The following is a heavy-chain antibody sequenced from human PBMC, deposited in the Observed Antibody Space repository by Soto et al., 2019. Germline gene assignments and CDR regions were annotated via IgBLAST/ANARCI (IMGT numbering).Heavy chain of an antibody. CDR1: GYTFTSYD. CDR3: ARGVGCSSTSCYSNYYDYMDV. J-gene: IGHJ6*03. CDR2: MNPNSGNK. D-gene: IGHD2-2*02. V-gene: IGHV1-8*01. Sequence: ASVKVSCKASGYTFTSYDINWVRQATGQGLEWMGWMNPNSGNKGYAQKFQGRVTMTRNTSISTAYMELGSLRSEDTAVYYCARGVGCSSTSCYSNYYDYMDVWGKGTTVTVSS.